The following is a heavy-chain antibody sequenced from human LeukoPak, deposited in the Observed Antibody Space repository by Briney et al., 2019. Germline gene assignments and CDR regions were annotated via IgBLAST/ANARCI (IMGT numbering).Heavy chain of an antibody. CDR1: GYTFTSYG. V-gene: IGHV1-18*01. CDR3: ARSQHDYGDPRFDY. D-gene: IGHD4-17*01. Sequence: ASVKVSCKASGYTFTSYGISWVRQAPGQGLDGMGWISAYNCNTNYAQKLQGRVTMTTDTSTSTAYMELRSLRPDGTAVYYCARSQHDYGDPRFDYWGQGTLVTVSS. CDR2: ISAYNCNT. J-gene: IGHJ4*02.